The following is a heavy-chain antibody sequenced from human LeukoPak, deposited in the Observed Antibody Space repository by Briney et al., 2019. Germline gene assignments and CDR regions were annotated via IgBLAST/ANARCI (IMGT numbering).Heavy chain of an antibody. Sequence: GGSLRLSCAASGFTFSNYAMSWVRPAPGKGLEWVALISYDGSTKYYADSVKGRFTLSGDKSKNTVHLQMSSLRAEDTAVYYCAREGMGTSMAPDYWGQGTLVIVSS. CDR1: GFTFSNYA. D-gene: IGHD5-18*01. V-gene: IGHV3-30*03. CDR2: ISYDGSTK. J-gene: IGHJ4*02. CDR3: AREGMGTSMAPDY.